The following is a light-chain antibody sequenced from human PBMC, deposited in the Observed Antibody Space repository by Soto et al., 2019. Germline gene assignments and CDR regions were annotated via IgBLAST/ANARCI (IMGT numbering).Light chain of an antibody. V-gene: IGKV1-5*01. CDR3: QHHDSYSQT. CDR1: QSIRYY. Sequence: DIQLTQSPPTLSASVGDRVTITCRASQSIRYYLAWYQQMPGKAPKLLIYGASSLQSGVPLRFSGSGSGTEFTLTISSLQADDFATYFCQHHDSYSQTFGEGTKVEIK. CDR2: GAS. J-gene: IGKJ1*01.